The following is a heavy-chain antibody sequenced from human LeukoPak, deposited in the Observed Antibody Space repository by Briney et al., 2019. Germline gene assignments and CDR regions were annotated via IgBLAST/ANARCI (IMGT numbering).Heavy chain of an antibody. CDR2: ISSSSRYM. D-gene: IGHD6-13*01. V-gene: IGHV3-21*06. CDR1: GFTFSNYN. Sequence: GGSLRLSCAASGFTFSNYNMNWVRQAPGKGLEWVSVISSSSRYMYYADSVKGRFTISRDNAKNSLYLQMNSLRAEDTAVYYCARVSTAVSLAIDYWGQGTLVAVSS. J-gene: IGHJ4*02. CDR3: ARVSTAVSLAIDY.